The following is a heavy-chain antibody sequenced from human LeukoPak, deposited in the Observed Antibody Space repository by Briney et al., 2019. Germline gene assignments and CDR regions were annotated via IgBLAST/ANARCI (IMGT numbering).Heavy chain of an antibody. D-gene: IGHD3-10*01. Sequence: SETLSLTCTVSGGSISSSSYYWGWIRQPPGKGLEWIGSIYYSGSTYYNPSLKSRVTISVDTSKNQFSLKLSSVTAADTAVYYCAREQREILWFGEFYYYYYMDVWGKGTTVTVSS. J-gene: IGHJ6*03. CDR1: GGSISSSSYY. V-gene: IGHV4-39*07. CDR3: AREQREILWFGEFYYYYYMDV. CDR2: IYYSGST.